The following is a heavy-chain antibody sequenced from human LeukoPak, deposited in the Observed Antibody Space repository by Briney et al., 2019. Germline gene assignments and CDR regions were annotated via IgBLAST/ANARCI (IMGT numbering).Heavy chain of an antibody. CDR3: ANSRGESRGASNY. CDR2: ISGSGDTT. V-gene: IGHV3-23*01. Sequence: PGGSLRLSCAASGFTFSSYAMNWVRQAPGKGLEWVSFISGSGDTTYYADSVKGRFTISRDNSKNTLYLQMNSLRAEDTAVYYCANSRGESRGASNYWGQGTLVTVSS. D-gene: IGHD1-26*01. CDR1: GFTFSSYA. J-gene: IGHJ4*02.